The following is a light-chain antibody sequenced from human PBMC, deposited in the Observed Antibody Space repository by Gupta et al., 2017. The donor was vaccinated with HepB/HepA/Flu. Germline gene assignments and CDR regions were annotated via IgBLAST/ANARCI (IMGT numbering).Light chain of an antibody. CDR1: QSIRNY. CDR2: AAS. J-gene: IGKJ2*01. V-gene: IGKV1-39*01. Sequence: DIQMTQSPSSLSASLGDRVTITCRASQSIRNYLNLYQQKPGKAPKLLIYAASNLQSGVPSRFSGSGSGTSFTLTISRLQSEDFATYYCQQSDSTPQTFGQGTRLE. CDR3: QQSDSTPQT.